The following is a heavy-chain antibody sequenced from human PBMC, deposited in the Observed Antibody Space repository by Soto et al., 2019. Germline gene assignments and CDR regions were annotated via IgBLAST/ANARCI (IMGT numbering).Heavy chain of an antibody. J-gene: IGHJ6*03. CDR2: IYYSGST. CDR1: GGSISSYY. Sequence: SETLSLTCTVSGGSISSYYWSWIRQPPGKGLEWIGYIYYSGSTNYNPSLKSRVTISVDTSKNQFSLKLSSVTAADTAVYYCARDSWSARYCSGGSCYSSYYYYYMDVWGKGTTVTVSS. D-gene: IGHD2-15*01. CDR3: ARDSWSARYCSGGSCYSSYYYYYMDV. V-gene: IGHV4-59*01.